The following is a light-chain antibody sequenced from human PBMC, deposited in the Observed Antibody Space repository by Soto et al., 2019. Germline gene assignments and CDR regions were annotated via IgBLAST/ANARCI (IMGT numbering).Light chain of an antibody. CDR2: KAS. CDR1: QSISSW. V-gene: IGKV1-5*03. J-gene: IGKJ2*01. CDR3: QQSKSYPYN. Sequence: DIQMTQSPSTLSASVGDRVTITCRASQSISSWLAWYQKKPGKAPKLLIYKASSLESGVTSRFSGSRSRTEFTLTISSLQTDDIATYYSQQSKSYPYNIGKRTKLEIK.